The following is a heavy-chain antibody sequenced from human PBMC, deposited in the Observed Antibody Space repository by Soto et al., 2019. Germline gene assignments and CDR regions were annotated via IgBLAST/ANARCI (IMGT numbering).Heavy chain of an antibody. CDR3: ARGEFLSYDDY. D-gene: IGHD3-16*01. Sequence: VASVKVSCKASGYTFTSYYIHWVRQAPGQGLEWMGIINPSGGSTSYAQKFQGRVTITRDTSASTAYMELSSLRSEDTAVYYCARGEFLSYDDYWGQGTLVTVSS. V-gene: IGHV1-46*01. J-gene: IGHJ4*02. CDR2: INPSGGST. CDR1: GYTFTSYY.